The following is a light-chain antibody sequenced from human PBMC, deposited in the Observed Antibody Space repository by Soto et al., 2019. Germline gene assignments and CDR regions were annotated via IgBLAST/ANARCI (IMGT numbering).Light chain of an antibody. CDR1: SSDVGGYKY. Sequence: QSALTQPASVSGSPGQSITISCTGTSSDVGGYKYGSWYQQHPGKAPKLMIYEVSNRPSGVSNRFSGSKSGNTASLTISGLQAEDEADYYCSSYTSSNSAWVFGGGTKLTVL. J-gene: IGLJ3*02. CDR2: EVS. V-gene: IGLV2-14*01. CDR3: SSYTSSNSAWV.